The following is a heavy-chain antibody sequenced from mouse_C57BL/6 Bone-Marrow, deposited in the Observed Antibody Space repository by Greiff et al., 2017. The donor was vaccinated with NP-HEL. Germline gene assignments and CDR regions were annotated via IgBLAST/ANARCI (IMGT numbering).Heavy chain of an antibody. D-gene: IGHD2-13*01. CDR1: GYTFTSYW. V-gene: IGHV1-59*01. Sequence: QVQLKQPGAELVRPGTSVKLSCKASGYTFTSYWMHWVKQRPGQGLEWIGVIDPSDSYTNYNQKFKSKATLTVDTSSSTAYMQLSSLTSEDSAVYYGVNVCTRVKWFAYWGQGTLVTVSA. J-gene: IGHJ3*01. CDR2: IDPSDSYT. CDR3: VNVCTRVKWFAY.